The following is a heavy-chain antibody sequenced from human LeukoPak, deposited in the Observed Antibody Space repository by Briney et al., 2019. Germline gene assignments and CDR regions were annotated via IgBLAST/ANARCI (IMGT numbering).Heavy chain of an antibody. J-gene: IGHJ3*02. CDR3: ARDDFWSGFGTFDI. D-gene: IGHD3-3*01. Sequence: GGSLRLSCAASGFTFSSYAMHWVRQAPGKGLEWVAVISYDGSNKYYADSVKGRLTISRDNSKNTLYLQMNSLRAEDTAVYYCARDDFWSGFGTFDIWGQGTMVTVSS. V-gene: IGHV3-30*01. CDR2: ISYDGSNK. CDR1: GFTFSSYA.